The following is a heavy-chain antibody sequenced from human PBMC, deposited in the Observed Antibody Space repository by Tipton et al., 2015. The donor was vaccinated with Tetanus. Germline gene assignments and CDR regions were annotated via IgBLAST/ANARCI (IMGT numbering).Heavy chain of an antibody. CDR3: ASWSQVESFDI. J-gene: IGHJ3*02. Sequence: QSGPEVKKPGASVKVSCKASGYTLTSYHTHWVRQAPGQGLEWMGIINPIGGSTSYAQKFQGRITMTGDTSTSTVYMDLNSLRSEDTAVYYCASWSQVESFDIWGQGTMVTVSS. CDR2: INPIGGST. V-gene: IGHV1-46*01. D-gene: IGHD3-3*01. CDR1: GYTLTSYH.